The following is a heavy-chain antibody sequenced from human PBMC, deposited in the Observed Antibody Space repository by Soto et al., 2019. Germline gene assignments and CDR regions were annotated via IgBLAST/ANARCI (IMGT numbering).Heavy chain of an antibody. CDR2: IHNDGSST. CDR3: AVGGGYTTPFDC. D-gene: IGHD1-26*01. J-gene: IGHJ4*02. Sequence: EVQLVESGGGLVQPGGSLRLSCAASGITLSSYWMYWVRQAPGKGLVWVSRIHNDGSSTSYAASVKGRFTISRDNTKNTLNVEMTGLMDVDTAVYYCAVGGGYTTPFDCWGQVTLFTVSS. CDR1: GITLSSYW. V-gene: IGHV3-74*01.